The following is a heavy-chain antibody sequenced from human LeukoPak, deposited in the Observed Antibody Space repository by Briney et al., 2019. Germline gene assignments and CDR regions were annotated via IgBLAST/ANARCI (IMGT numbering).Heavy chain of an antibody. CDR2: ISGSDGST. Sequence: PSETLSLTCTVSGGSISSSSYYWGWIRQPPGKGLEWVSAISGSDGSTWYADSVKGRFTVSRGNSKDTLYLQMNGLRAEDTAVYYCAKLLSGYCSRTSCLNWFDPWGQGTLVTVSS. D-gene: IGHD2-2*01. V-gene: IGHV3-23*01. CDR3: AKLLSGYCSRTSCLNWFDP. J-gene: IGHJ5*02. CDR1: GGSISSSSYY.